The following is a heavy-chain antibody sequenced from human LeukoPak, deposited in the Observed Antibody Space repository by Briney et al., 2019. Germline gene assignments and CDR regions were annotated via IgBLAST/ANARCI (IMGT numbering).Heavy chain of an antibody. V-gene: IGHV3-7*01. J-gene: IGHJ4*02. CDR2: VKYDGDEK. CDR1: GFIFSTYW. CDR3: VRESFSRGDFN. D-gene: IGHD7-27*01. Sequence: GGSLRLSCAASGFIFSTYWMTWVRQAPGKGLEWVATVKYDGDEKFYVDSVTGRFTISRDNAKNSLYLQMNSLTAEDTAVYYCVRESFSRGDFNWGQGTLVSVSS.